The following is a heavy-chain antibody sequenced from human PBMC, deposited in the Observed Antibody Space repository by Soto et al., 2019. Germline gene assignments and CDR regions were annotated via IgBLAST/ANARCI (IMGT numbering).Heavy chain of an antibody. D-gene: IGHD2-2*01. CDR2: ISYDGSNK. J-gene: IGHJ6*02. CDR1: GFTFSSYG. Sequence: QVQLVESGGGVVQPGRSLRLSCAASGFTFSSYGMHWVRQAPGKGLEWVAVISYDGSNKYYAYSVKARFTISRDNSKNTLYLQMNSLRAEDTAVYYCAKDTAVVPAAMPGYGMDVWGQGTTVTVSS. CDR3: AKDTAVVPAAMPGYGMDV. V-gene: IGHV3-30*18.